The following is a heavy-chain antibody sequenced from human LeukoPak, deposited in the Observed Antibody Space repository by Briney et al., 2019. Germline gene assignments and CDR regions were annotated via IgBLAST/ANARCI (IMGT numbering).Heavy chain of an antibody. V-gene: IGHV3-23*01. D-gene: IGHD4-17*01. CDR2: ISGSGGSK. J-gene: IGHJ3*02. CDR1: GFTFSSYA. Sequence: GGSLRLSCAASGFTFSSYAMSWVRQAPGKGLEWVSAISGSGGSKYYADSVKGRFTISRDNSKNTLYLQMNSLRAEDTAVYYCAKDRKGNDYGDPDAFDIWGQGTMVTVSS. CDR3: AKDRKGNDYGDPDAFDI.